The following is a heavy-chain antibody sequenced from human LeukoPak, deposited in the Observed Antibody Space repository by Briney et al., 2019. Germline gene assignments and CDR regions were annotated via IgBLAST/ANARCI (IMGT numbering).Heavy chain of an antibody. J-gene: IGHJ4*02. V-gene: IGHV3-23*01. Sequence: GGSLRLSCAASGFTFSSYAMTWVRQAPGKGLEWVSAISGSGGSPKYADSVKGRFTISRDNSKSTLYLQMNGLRAEDTAVYYCAKPYSGYNTALYFFDYWGQGTLVTVSS. D-gene: IGHD5-12*01. CDR3: AKPYSGYNTALYFFDY. CDR2: ISGSGGSP. CDR1: GFTFSSYA.